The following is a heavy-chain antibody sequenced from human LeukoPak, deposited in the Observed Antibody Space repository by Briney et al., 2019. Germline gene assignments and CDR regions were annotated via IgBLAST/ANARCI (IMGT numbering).Heavy chain of an antibody. V-gene: IGHV1-8*01. J-gene: IGHJ4*02. CDR2: MKPNSGKT. Sequence: ASVTVSCTASGYTFINYDIIWVRQATGQGLEWMGWMKPNSGKTGYAQGFQGRVAMTGDTSISTAYMELSSLRSEDTAVYYCARGVYPDYWGQGTLVTVSS. D-gene: IGHD5/OR15-5a*01. CDR3: ARGVYPDY. CDR1: GYTFINYD.